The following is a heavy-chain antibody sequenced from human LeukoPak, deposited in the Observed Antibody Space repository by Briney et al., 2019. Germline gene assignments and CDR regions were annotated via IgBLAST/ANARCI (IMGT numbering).Heavy chain of an antibody. D-gene: IGHD3-3*01. Sequence: GGSLRLSCAASGFTFSTYGMHWVRQAPGKGLEWVSVIYSGGGTSYVDSVKGRFTISRDNSKNTVHLQMNSLRPEDTAVYYCARGFFNFDYWGQGILVTVSS. J-gene: IGHJ4*02. V-gene: IGHV3-66*02. CDR3: ARGFFNFDY. CDR1: GFTFSTYG. CDR2: IYSGGGT.